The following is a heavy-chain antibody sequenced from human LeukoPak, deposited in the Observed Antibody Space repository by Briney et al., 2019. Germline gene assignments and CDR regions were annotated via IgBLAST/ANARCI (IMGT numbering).Heavy chain of an antibody. J-gene: IGHJ3*02. CDR3: AGEADSSGYYYPGAFDI. Sequence: GASVKVSCKASGYTFTSYYMHWVRQAPGQGLEWMGIINPSGGSTSYAQKFQGRVTMTRDTSTSTVYMELSSLRSEDTAVYYCAGEADSSGYYYPGAFDIWGQGTMVTVSS. D-gene: IGHD3-22*01. V-gene: IGHV1-46*01. CDR1: GYTFTSYY. CDR2: INPSGGST.